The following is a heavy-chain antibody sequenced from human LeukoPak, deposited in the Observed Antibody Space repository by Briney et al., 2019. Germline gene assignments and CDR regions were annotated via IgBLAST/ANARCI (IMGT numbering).Heavy chain of an antibody. J-gene: IGHJ4*02. CDR3: ARASSARNGFDY. V-gene: IGHV4-31*03. CDR2: IYYSGST. D-gene: IGHD1-14*01. CDR1: GGSISSGGYY. Sequence: SETLSLTCTVSGGSISSGGYYWNWIRQHPEKGLEWIGSIYYSGSTYYNPYLKSRVNVSVDTSENQFSLKLSSVAAADTAVYYCARASSARNGFDYWGQGTLVTVSS.